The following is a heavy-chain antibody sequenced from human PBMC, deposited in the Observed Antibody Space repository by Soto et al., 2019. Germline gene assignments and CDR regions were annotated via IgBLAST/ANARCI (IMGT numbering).Heavy chain of an antibody. D-gene: IGHD3-3*01. CDR2: ISYDGTSK. V-gene: IGHV3-30*18. CDR1: GLTLSTYG. CDR3: GKEGAAKASAGYYMDS. J-gene: IGHJ4*02. Sequence: SGGSRRLSFAASGLTLSTYGIHWFRQAPGKGLECVAVISYDGTSKYYADSVKARFTISRDNSRDTVYLQINSQTAEDTAVYYCGKEGAAKASAGYYMDSWGQGTLVTVSS.